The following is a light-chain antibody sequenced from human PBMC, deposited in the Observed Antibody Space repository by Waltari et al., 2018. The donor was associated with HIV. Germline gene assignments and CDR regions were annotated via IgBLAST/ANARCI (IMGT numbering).Light chain of an antibody. V-gene: IGLV2-14*03. CDR1: SSEIGGYNY. CDR2: DVS. J-gene: IGLJ1*01. Sequence: QSALTQPASVSGSPGQSITISCTGTSSEIGGYNYVSWYQQHPGKAPNLRISDVSHRPSGVSNRFSGSKSGNTASLTISGLQAEDEADYYCSSYTSSSTLGVFGSGTKVTVL. CDR3: SSYTSSSTLGV.